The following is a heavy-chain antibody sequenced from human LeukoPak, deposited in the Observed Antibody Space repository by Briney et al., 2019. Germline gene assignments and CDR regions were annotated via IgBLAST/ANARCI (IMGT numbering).Heavy chain of an antibody. CDR3: ARDSAVAGIFDY. D-gene: IGHD6-19*01. CDR1: GGSISSHY. CDR2: IYYSGST. Sequence: SETPSLTCTVSGGSISSHYWSWIRQPPGKGLEWIGYIYYSGSTNYNPSLKSRVTISVDTSKNQFSLKLSSVTAADTAVYYCARDSAVAGIFDYWGQRTLVTVSS. V-gene: IGHV4-59*11. J-gene: IGHJ4*02.